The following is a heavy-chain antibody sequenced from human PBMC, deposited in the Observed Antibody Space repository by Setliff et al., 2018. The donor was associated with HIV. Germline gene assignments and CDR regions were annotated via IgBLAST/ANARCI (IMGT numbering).Heavy chain of an antibody. Sequence: SETLSLTCAVSGGSVSSSNWWSWVRQPPGKGLEWIGEISHSGSTNYNPSLKSRVTISVDTSKNQFALKLSSVTTADTAIYYCAGSKGATRPSAEYFQNWGQGTLVTVSS. CDR2: ISHSGST. J-gene: IGHJ1*01. CDR3: AGSKGATRPSAEYFQN. D-gene: IGHD1-26*01. CDR1: GGSVSSSNW. V-gene: IGHV4-4*02.